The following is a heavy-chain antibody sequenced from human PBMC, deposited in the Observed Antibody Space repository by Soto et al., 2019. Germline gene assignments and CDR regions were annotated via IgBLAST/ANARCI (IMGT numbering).Heavy chain of an antibody. CDR2: IWYDGSNK. J-gene: IGHJ6*02. CDR3: ARDRFRRRGGYSQRHGMGV. Sequence: GGSLRLSCAASGFTFSSYGMHWVRQAPGKGLEWVAVIWYDGSNKYYADSVKGRFTISRDNSKNTLYLQMNSLRAEDTAVYYYARDRFRRRGGYSQRHGMGVWGRGTTVTVSS. V-gene: IGHV3-33*01. CDR1: GFTFSSYG. D-gene: IGHD5-18*01.